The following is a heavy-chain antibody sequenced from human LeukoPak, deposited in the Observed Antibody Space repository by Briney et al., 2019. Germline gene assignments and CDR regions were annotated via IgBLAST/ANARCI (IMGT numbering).Heavy chain of an antibody. CDR3: ARERDHGYSYGFVLDS. CDR2: MYHSGTT. D-gene: IGHD5-18*01. J-gene: IGHJ4*02. V-gene: IGHV4-4*07. Sequence: SEALSLTCTVSGGSMNTYHWTWLRQPAGKGLEWLGRMYHSGTTNYNSLLYNPSLSSRVTMSVDGAKNQFSLRLKSVTTADTANFCARERDHGYSYGFVLDSWGQGSLVTVSS. CDR1: GGSMNTYH.